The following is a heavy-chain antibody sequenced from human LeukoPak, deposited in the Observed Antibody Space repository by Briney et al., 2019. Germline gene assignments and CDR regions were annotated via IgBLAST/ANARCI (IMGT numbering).Heavy chain of an antibody. CDR3: ASRTPNRGDYIPYFDY. CDR2: IHYSGRT. CDR1: GTSISSYY. Sequence: PSETLSLTCSVSGTSISSYYWTWIRQPPGKGLEWIGYIHYSGRTKYNPSLKSRVTISADTSKNQFSLKLSSVTAADTAVYYCASRTPNRGDYIPYFDYWGQGTLVTVSS. J-gene: IGHJ4*02. V-gene: IGHV4-59*01. D-gene: IGHD4-17*01.